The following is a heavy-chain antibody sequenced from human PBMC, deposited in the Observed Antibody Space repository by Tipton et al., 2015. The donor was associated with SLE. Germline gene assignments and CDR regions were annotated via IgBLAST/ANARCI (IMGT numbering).Heavy chain of an antibody. Sequence: TLSLTCAVSGYSISSGYYWTWIRQPPGKGLEWIGSIYHSGSTYYNPSLKSRVTISVDTSKNQFSLKLRSVTAADTAVYYCARVIEGISRRYFDDWGQGTPVTVSS. CDR1: GYSISSGYY. V-gene: IGHV4-38-2*01. J-gene: IGHJ4*02. CDR3: ARVIEGISRRYFDD. D-gene: IGHD3-10*01. CDR2: IYHSGST.